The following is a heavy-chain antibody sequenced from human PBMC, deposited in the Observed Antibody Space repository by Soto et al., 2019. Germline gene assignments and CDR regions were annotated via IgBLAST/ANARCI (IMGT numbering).Heavy chain of an antibody. D-gene: IGHD2-15*01. J-gene: IGHJ5*02. CDR1: GGTFSSYA. Sequence: QVQLVQSGAEVKKPGSSVKVSCKASGGTFSSYAISWVRQAPGQGLEWMGGIIPIFGTANYAQKFQGRVTITADESTSTAYRELSSLRSEDTAVYYCARERYCSGGSCYSRWFDPWGQGTLVTVSS. CDR3: ARERYCSGGSCYSRWFDP. CDR2: IIPIFGTA. V-gene: IGHV1-69*01.